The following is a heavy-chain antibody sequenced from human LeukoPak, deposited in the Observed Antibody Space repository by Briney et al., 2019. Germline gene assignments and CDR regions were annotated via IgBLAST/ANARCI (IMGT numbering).Heavy chain of an antibody. J-gene: IGHJ6*02. CDR3: ARRGTGHGMDV. V-gene: IGHV3-74*01. Sequence: GGSLRLSCAASGFTFNNYWIHWVRQVPGKGLVWVSRINNDGSSASYVDSVKGRLTISRDNAKNTLFLQMNSLRAEDTAVYYCARRGTGHGMDVWGQGTTVIVSS. CDR1: GFTFNNYW. D-gene: IGHD1-1*01. CDR2: INNDGSSA.